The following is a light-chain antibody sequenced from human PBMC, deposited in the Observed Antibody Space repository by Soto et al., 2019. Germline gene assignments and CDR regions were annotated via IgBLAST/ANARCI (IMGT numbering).Light chain of an antibody. CDR1: QSIGGN. CDR3: QQYSNWPPT. Sequence: EILMTQSPATLSVSPGESATLSCRAGQSIGGNLAWYQQKPGQAPRLLIYGASTRATGVPARFSGSGSGAEFTLTISSLQSEDFAVYSCQQYSNWPPTFGQGTKVDIK. J-gene: IGKJ1*01. CDR2: GAS. V-gene: IGKV3-15*01.